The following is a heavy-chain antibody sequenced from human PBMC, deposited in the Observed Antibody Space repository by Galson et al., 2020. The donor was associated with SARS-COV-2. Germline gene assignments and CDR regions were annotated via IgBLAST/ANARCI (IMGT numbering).Heavy chain of an antibody. CDR2: IYYSGST. V-gene: IGHV4-59*01. CDR3: ARDPGYCSSTSCRGWFDP. J-gene: IGHJ5*02. D-gene: IGHD2-2*01. Sequence: SETLSLTCTVSGGSISSYYWSWIRQPPGKGLEWIGYIYYSGSTNYNPSLKSRVTISVDTSKNQFSLKLSSVTAADTAVYYCARDPGYCSSTSCRGWFDPWGQGTLVTVSS. CDR1: GGSISSYY.